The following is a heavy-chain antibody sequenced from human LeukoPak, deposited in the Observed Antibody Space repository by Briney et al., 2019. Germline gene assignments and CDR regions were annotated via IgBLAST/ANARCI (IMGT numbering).Heavy chain of an antibody. CDR1: GGSISSSPYY. J-gene: IGHJ4*02. CDR2: IYHSGTT. Sequence: SETLSLTCTVSGGSISSSPYYWGWIRQPPGKGLEWIGTIYHSGTTYHNPSLKSRVTISADTSKNQFSLKLSSVTAADTAVYYCARGPPIYNILTGYLSYYFDYWGQGTLVTVSS. CDR3: ARGPPIYNILTGYLSYYFDY. D-gene: IGHD3-9*01. V-gene: IGHV4-39*07.